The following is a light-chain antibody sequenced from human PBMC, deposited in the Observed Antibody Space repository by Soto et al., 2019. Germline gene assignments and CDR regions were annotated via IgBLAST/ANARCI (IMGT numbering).Light chain of an antibody. J-gene: IGKJ1*01. CDR1: QSLSSIY. CDR3: QQHGGSPTWT. Sequence: EIVLTQSPGTLSLSPWQGATLSCRASQSLSSIYLAWYQQKPGQAPRLLFYADSNRATGIPARFSGSGSGTDFTLTISSLEPEDFAVYFCQQHGGSPTWTFGQGTKVDIK. V-gene: IGKV3-20*01. CDR2: ADS.